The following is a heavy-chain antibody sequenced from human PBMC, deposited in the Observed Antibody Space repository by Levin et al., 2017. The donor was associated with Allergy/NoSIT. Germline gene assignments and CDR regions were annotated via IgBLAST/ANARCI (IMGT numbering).Heavy chain of an antibody. CDR3: AKLTGDCGSGGCPQVWHSDY. Sequence: GGSLRLSCAASGFTFSNYAMAWVRQAPGKGLEWVSVITWSGDDIYYADSVKGRFSISRDNSKNTLFVQMNSLRAEDAAVYYCAKLTGDCGSGGCPQVWHSDYWGQGTLVTVSS. CDR1: GFTFSNYA. D-gene: IGHD2-15*01. CDR2: ITWSGDDI. V-gene: IGHV3-23*01. J-gene: IGHJ4*02.